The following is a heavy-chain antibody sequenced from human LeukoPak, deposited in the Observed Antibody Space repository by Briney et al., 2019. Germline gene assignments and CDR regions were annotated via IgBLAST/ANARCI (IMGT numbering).Heavy chain of an antibody. D-gene: IGHD6-13*01. V-gene: IGHV4-59*01. Sequence: SETLSLTCAVSGGSISSYYWSWIRQPPGKGLEWIGYIYYSGSTNYNPSLKSRVTISVDTSKNQFSLKLSSVTAADTAVYYCARGVTAAGTRWFDPWGQGTLVTVSS. CDR2: IYYSGST. J-gene: IGHJ5*02. CDR3: ARGVTAAGTRWFDP. CDR1: GGSISSYY.